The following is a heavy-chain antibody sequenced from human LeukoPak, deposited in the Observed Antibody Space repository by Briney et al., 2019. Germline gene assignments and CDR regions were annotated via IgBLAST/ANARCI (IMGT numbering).Heavy chain of an antibody. CDR2: IYYSGST. V-gene: IGHV4-59*01. J-gene: IGHJ4*02. Sequence: PSETLSLTRTVSGGSISSYYWSWIRQPPGKGLEWIGYIYYSGSTNYNPSLKSRVTISVDTSKNQFSLKLSSVTAADTAVYYCARAGRDYVWGSYRPIFDYWGQGTLVTVSS. D-gene: IGHD3-16*02. CDR3: ARAGRDYVWGSYRPIFDY. CDR1: GGSISSYY.